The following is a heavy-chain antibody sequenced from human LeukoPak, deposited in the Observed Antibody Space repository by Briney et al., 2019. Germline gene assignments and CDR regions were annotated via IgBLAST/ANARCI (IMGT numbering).Heavy chain of an antibody. D-gene: IGHD5-24*01. J-gene: IGHJ3*02. V-gene: IGHV6-1*01. CDR1: GDSVSSNSAA. CDR2: TYYRSKWYN. Sequence: SQTLSLTCATSGDSVSSNSAAWNWIRQSPSRGLEWLGRTYYRSKWYNDYAVSVKSRITINPDTSKNQFSLQLNSVTPEDTAVYYCARVPSVEMATPNGAFDIWGQGTMVTVSS. CDR3: ARVPSVEMATPNGAFDI.